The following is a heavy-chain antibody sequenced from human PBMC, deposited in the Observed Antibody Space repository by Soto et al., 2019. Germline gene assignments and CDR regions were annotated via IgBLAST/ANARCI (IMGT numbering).Heavy chain of an antibody. Sequence: QVQLVQSGPEVKKPGSSVKVSCKTSGGTLSSYSISWVRQAPGQGLEWVGRIITFVGKANVAQQFQGRVTITADRSTDTTYMELRRLTSDDTAVYYCARVTGGXDSGGNYMDVWGTGTTVTVSS. CDR3: ARVTGGXDSGGNYMDV. D-gene: IGHD2-8*02. CDR1: GGTLSSYS. CDR2: IITFVGKA. J-gene: IGHJ6*03. V-gene: IGHV1-69*08.